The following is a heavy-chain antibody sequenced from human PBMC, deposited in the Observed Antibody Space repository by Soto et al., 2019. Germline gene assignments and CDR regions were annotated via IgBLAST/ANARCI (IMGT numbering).Heavy chain of an antibody. V-gene: IGHV4-59*01. D-gene: IGHD3-10*01. CDR1: GGSISSYY. J-gene: IGHJ4*02. Sequence: SETLSLTCTVSGGSISSYYWSWIRQPPGKGLEWIGYIYYSGSTNYNPSLKSRVTISVDTSKNQFSLKLSSVTAADTAVYYCARGVLWFGELFDYWGQGTLVTVSS. CDR3: ARGVLWFGELFDY. CDR2: IYYSGST.